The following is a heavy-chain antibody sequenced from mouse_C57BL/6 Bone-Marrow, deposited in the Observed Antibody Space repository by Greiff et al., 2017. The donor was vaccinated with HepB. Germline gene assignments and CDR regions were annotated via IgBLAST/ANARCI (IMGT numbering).Heavy chain of an antibody. Sequence: QVQLQQSGAELMKPGASVKFSCKATGYTFTGYWIEWVKQRPGHGLEWIGEILPANGSTKYTQKFKGKATFTADTSSNTAYMQLSSLTTEDSAIYYCARAGKNWAMDYWGQGTSVTVSS. CDR2: ILPANGST. CDR3: ARAGKNWAMDY. J-gene: IGHJ4*01. D-gene: IGHD4-1*01. CDR1: GYTFTGYW. V-gene: IGHV1-9*01.